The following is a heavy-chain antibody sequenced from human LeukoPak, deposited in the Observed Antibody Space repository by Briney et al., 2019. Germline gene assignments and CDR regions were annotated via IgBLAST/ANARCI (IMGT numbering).Heavy chain of an antibody. J-gene: IGHJ6*03. CDR3: ATRTYSSSGAYYYMDV. Sequence: GASLKISCQGSGYRFTSYWIGWGRRMPGKGLEGMGVIYPGDSDTRYSRSFQSQLTISADKSISTAYLQWSSLKAPDTAIYYCATRTYSSSGAYYYMDVWGKGTTVTVSS. D-gene: IGHD6-6*01. V-gene: IGHV5-51*01. CDR1: GYRFTSYW. CDR2: IYPGDSDT.